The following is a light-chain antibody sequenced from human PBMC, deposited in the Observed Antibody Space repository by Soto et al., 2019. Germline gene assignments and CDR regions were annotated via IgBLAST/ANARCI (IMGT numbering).Light chain of an antibody. CDR2: EGS. CDR1: SSDVGSYNL. Sequence: QSPLTQPASVSWSPGQSITISGTGTSSDVGSYNLVSWYQQHPGKAPKLMIYEGSKRPSGVSNRFSGSKSGNTASLTISGLQAEDEADYYCCSYAGSSTFRLFGTGTKVTVL. J-gene: IGLJ1*01. V-gene: IGLV2-23*03. CDR3: CSYAGSSTFRL.